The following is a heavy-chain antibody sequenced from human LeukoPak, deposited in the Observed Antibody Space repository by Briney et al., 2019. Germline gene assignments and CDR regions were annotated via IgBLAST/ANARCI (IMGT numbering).Heavy chain of an antibody. CDR3: AKDRSGSYYGRLNWFDL. D-gene: IGHD3-10*01. V-gene: IGHV3-23*01. CDR2: ISGSGSTT. Sequence: GGSLRLSCAASGFTFSSYAMSWVRPAPGKGLEWVSGISGSGSTTYYADSVKGRFTISRDTSKNTLYLQMNSLRAEDTAVYYCAKDRSGSYYGRLNWFDLWGQGTLVTVSA. CDR1: GFTFSSYA. J-gene: IGHJ5*02.